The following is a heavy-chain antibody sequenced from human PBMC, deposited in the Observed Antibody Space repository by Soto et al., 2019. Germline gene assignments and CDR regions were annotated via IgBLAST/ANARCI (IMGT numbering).Heavy chain of an antibody. CDR3: ARNPLRSWSGYYTNGY. V-gene: IGHV4-34*01. CDR1: GGSFSGYY. CDR2: INHSGST. D-gene: IGHD3-3*01. J-gene: IGHJ4*02. Sequence: PSETLSLTCAVYGGSFSGYYWSWIRQPPGKGLEWIGEINHSGSTNYNPSLKSRVTISVDTSKNQFSLKLSSVTAADTAVYYCARNPLRSWSGYYTNGYWGQGTLVTVSS.